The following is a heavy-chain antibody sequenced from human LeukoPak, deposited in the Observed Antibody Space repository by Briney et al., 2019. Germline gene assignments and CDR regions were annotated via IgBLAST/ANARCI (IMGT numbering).Heavy chain of an antibody. Sequence: SETLSLTCTVSGGSISSGDYYWSWIRQPPGKGLEWIGYIYYSGSTYYNPSLKSRVTISVDTSKSQFSLKLSSVTAADTAVYYCARHPRGYCSGGSCYSGFDYWGQGTLVTVSS. CDR2: IYYSGST. CDR3: ARHPRGYCSGGSCYSGFDY. V-gene: IGHV4-30-4*01. CDR1: GGSISSGDYY. D-gene: IGHD2-15*01. J-gene: IGHJ4*02.